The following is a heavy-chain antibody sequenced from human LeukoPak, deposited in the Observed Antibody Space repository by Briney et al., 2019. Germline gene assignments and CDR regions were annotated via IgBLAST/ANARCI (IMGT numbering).Heavy chain of an antibody. CDR1: GYTFTGYY. J-gene: IGHJ6*03. V-gene: IGHV1-2*02. D-gene: IGHD6-13*01. CDR3: ARDYGYSSSWWPLRDYYMDV. CDR2: INPNSGGT. Sequence: AASVKVSCKASGYTFTGYYMHWVPHAPGQGLEWMGWINPNSGGTNYAQKFQGRVTMTRDTSISTAYMELSRLRSDDTAVYYCARDYGYSSSWWPLRDYYMDVWGKGTTVTVSS.